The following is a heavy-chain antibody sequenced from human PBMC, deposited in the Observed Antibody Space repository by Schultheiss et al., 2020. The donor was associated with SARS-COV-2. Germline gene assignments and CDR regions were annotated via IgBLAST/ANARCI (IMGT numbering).Heavy chain of an antibody. CDR3: IRDLAGAHDL. V-gene: IGHV3-30-3*01. J-gene: IGHJ2*01. Sequence: GGSLRLSCEASGFTLSSFSMNWVRQAPGKGLEWLTLISYDSTNIHYADSVKGRFTISRDKSRNTLYLQMNSLRAEDTAVYYCIRDLAGAHDLWGRGTLVTVSS. CDR2: ISYDSTNI. CDR1: GFTLSSFS.